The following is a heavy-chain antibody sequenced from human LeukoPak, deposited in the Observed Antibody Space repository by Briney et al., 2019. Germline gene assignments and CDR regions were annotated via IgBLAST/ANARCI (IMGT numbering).Heavy chain of an antibody. CDR3: ARDQGHDYGDYGFDY. J-gene: IGHJ4*02. Sequence: GASVKVSCKASGYTFTGYYMHWVRQAPGQGLEWMGWINPNSGGTNYAQKFQGRVTMTRDTSISTAYMELRRLTSDDTAVYYCARDQGHDYGDYGFDYWGQGTLVTVSS. CDR1: GYTFTGYY. V-gene: IGHV1-2*02. D-gene: IGHD4-17*01. CDR2: INPNSGGT.